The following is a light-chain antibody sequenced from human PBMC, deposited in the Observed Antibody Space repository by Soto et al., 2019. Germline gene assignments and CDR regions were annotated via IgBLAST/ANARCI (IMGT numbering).Light chain of an antibody. Sequence: VVMSQYPLSMPVTLGQPASISCRSSQSLVKTDGITYLNWFHQRPGQSPRLLINRVVRRDSGVPDRFSGSRSGTDFTLKMSRVEAEDVGVYYCMQGTSWPWTFGKGTKVEI. CDR3: MQGTSWPWT. CDR2: RVV. V-gene: IGKV2-30*01. J-gene: IGKJ1*01. CDR1: QSLVKTDGITY.